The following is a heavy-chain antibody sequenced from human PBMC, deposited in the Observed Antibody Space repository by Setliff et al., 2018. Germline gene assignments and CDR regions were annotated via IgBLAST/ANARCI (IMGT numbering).Heavy chain of an antibody. D-gene: IGHD1-26*01. J-gene: IGHJ6*03. CDR1: GFTFSNYW. CDR3: ARERVGRYYYYHMDA. CDR2: IKQDGSEK. Sequence: PGGSLRLSCAASGFTFSNYWMSWVRQTPGKGLEWVAHIKQDGSEKYYVDSVKGRFIISRDNAKNSLYLQMNSLRNEDTAVYYCARERVGRYYYYHMDAWGKGTTVTVSS. V-gene: IGHV3-7*03.